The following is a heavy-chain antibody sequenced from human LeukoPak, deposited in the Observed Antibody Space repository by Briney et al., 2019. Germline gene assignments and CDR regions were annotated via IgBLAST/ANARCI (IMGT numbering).Heavy chain of an antibody. CDR3: AKGLSTVYMDYYYGMDV. CDR1: GFTFSSYG. D-gene: IGHD5/OR15-5a*01. Sequence: PGGSLRLSCAASGFTFSSYGMHWVRQAPGKGLEWVAVISYDGSNKYYADSVKGRSTISRDNSKNTLYLQMNSLRAEDTAVYYCAKGLSTVYMDYYYGMDVWGQGTTVTVSS. V-gene: IGHV3-30*18. CDR2: ISYDGSNK. J-gene: IGHJ6*02.